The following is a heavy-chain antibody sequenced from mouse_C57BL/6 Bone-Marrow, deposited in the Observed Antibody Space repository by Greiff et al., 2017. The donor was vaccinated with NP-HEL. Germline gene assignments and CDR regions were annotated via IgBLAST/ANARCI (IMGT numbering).Heavy chain of an antibody. CDR2: IDPSDSYT. J-gene: IGHJ4*01. Sequence: QVQLQQPGAELVRPGTSVKLSCKASGYTFTSYWMHWVKQRPGQGLEWIGVIDPSDSYTNYNQKFKGKATLTVDTSSSTAYMQLSSLTSEDSAVYYCARVHYGSGYAMDYWGQGTSVTVSS. CDR3: ARVHYGSGYAMDY. CDR1: GYTFTSYW. D-gene: IGHD1-1*01. V-gene: IGHV1-59*01.